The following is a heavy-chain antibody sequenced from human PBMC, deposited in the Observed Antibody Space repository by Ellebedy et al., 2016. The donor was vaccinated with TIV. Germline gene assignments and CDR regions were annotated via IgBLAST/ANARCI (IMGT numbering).Heavy chain of an antibody. CDR2: IFDSGST. Sequence: SETLSLTCTVSGGSVSSGNYYWSWIRQPPGKGLEWIGYIFDSGSTKFSPSLKTRVTISVDMSKNQFSLKLSSVTAADTAVYYCARHPGGNTWFDPWGQGTLVIVSS. CDR3: ARHPGGNTWFDP. J-gene: IGHJ5*02. V-gene: IGHV4-61*01. CDR1: GGSVSSGNYY. D-gene: IGHD2/OR15-2a*01.